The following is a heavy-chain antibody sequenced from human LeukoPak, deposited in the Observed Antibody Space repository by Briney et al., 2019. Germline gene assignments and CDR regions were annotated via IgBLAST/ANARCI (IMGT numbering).Heavy chain of an antibody. CDR3: AKFARAMIVGRASFDI. CDR2: ISSSSSYI. D-gene: IGHD3-22*01. J-gene: IGHJ3*02. V-gene: IGHV3-21*04. CDR1: GFTFSSYS. Sequence: GGSLRLSCAASGFTFSSYSMNWVRQAPGKGLEWVSSISSSSSYIYYADSVKGRFTISRDNSKNTLYLQMNSLRAEDTAVYYCAKFARAMIVGRASFDIWGQGTMVTVSS.